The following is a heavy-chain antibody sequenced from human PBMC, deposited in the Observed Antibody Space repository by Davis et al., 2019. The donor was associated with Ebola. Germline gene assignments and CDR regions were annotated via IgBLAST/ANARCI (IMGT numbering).Heavy chain of an antibody. CDR1: GFTFSSYS. V-gene: IGHV3-21*01. CDR3: AREIAALDAFDI. CDR2: ISSSSSYI. D-gene: IGHD6-13*01. Sequence: PGGSLRPSCAVSGFTFSSYSMNWVRQAPGKGLEWVSSISSSSSYIYYADSVKGRFTISRDNAKNSLYLQMNSLRAEDTAVYYCAREIAALDAFDIWGQGTMVTVSS. J-gene: IGHJ3*02.